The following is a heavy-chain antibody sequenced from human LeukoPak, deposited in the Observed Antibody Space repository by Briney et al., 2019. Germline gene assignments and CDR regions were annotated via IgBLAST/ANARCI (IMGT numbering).Heavy chain of an antibody. CDR1: GFTFSSYS. Sequence: PGGSLRLSCAASGFTFSSYSMNWVRQAPGKGLEWVSYISSSSSTIYHADSVKGRFIISRDNTKKSLYLQMNSLRGEDTAVYYCASNHNYRFDFWGQGTLVTVSS. CDR2: ISSSSSTI. CDR3: ASNHNYRFDF. J-gene: IGHJ4*02. V-gene: IGHV3-48*04. D-gene: IGHD5-24*01.